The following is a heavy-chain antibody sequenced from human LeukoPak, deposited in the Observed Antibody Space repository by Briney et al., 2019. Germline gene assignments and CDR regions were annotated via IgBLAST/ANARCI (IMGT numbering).Heavy chain of an antibody. CDR2: IRRGTNNYTT. CDR3: TRDGGDSTKTAFDM. D-gene: IGHD2/OR15-2a*01. J-gene: IGHJ3*02. Sequence: GGSLRLSCAASGFTFSDYVLDWVRQAPGKGLEWVGRIRRGTNNYTTEYAASVKGRFIISRDDSKNSLYLHMNSLKTEDTAVYHCTRDGGDSTKTAFDMWGQGTMVTVSS. V-gene: IGHV3-72*01. CDR1: GFTFSDYV.